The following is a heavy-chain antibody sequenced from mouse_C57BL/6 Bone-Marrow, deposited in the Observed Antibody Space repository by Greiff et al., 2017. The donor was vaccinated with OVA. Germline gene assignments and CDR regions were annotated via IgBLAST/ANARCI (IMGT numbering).Heavy chain of an antibody. CDR1: GYTFTSYW. D-gene: IGHD4-1*01. CDR2: IYPGSGST. J-gene: IGHJ2*01. Sequence: VQLQQPGAELVKPGASVKMSCKASGYTFTSYWITWVKQRPGQGLEWIGDIYPGSGSTNYNEKFKSKATLTVDTSSSTAYMQLSSLTSEDSAVYYCARGGLTGTDEIDYWGQGTTLTVSS. V-gene: IGHV1-55*01. CDR3: ARGGLTGTDEIDY.